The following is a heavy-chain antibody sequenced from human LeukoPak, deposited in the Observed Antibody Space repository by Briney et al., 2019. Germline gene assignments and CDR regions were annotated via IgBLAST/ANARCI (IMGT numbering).Heavy chain of an antibody. CDR1: GFTFDDYG. CDR2: INWNGGST. Sequence: GGSLRLSCAASGFTFDDYGMSWVRQAPGKGLEWVSGINWNGGSTGYADSVKGRFTISRDNAKNSLYLQVNSLRAEDTALYYCARVDRGYSYAPEGYWGQGTLVTVSS. D-gene: IGHD5-18*01. J-gene: IGHJ4*02. V-gene: IGHV3-20*04. CDR3: ARVDRGYSYAPEGY.